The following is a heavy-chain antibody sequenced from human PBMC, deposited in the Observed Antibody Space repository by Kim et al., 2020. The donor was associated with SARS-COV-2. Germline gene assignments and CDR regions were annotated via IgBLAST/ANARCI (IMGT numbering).Heavy chain of an antibody. CDR3: ARDSKVNWNDDWFDP. V-gene: IGHV4-38-2*02. CDR2: IYHSGST. J-gene: IGHJ5*02. Sequence: SETLSLTCTVSGYSISSGYYWGWIRPPPGQGLEWIGSIYHSGSTYYNPSLKSRVTISVDTSKNQFSLKLSSVTAADTAVYYCARDSKVNWNDDWFDPWGQGTLVTVSS. D-gene: IGHD1-1*01. CDR1: GYSISSGYY.